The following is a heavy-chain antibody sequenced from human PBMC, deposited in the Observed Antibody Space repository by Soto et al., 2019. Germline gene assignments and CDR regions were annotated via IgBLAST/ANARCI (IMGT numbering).Heavy chain of an antibody. J-gene: IGHJ4*02. CDR1: GGSVSRGSNY. Sequence: SETLSHTWTVSGGSVSRGSNYWSWIRQPPGKGLEWIGYIYYSGSTNYNPSLKSRVTISVDTSKNQFSLKLSSVTAADTAVYYCSRLNPRRYFYYCGQVTPVTVSA. CDR3: SRLNPRRYFYY. CDR2: IYYSGST. V-gene: IGHV4-61*01.